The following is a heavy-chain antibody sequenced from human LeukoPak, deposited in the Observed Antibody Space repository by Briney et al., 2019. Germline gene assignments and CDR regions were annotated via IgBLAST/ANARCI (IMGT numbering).Heavy chain of an antibody. J-gene: IGHJ3*02. D-gene: IGHD3-22*01. V-gene: IGHV3-30*02. CDR1: GFTFSSYG. CDR3: ARANDSSGYSHAFDI. CDR2: IRYDGSNK. Sequence: GGSLRLSCAASGFTFSSYGMHWVRQAPGKGLEWVAFIRYDGSNKYYADSVKGRFTISRDNSKTTLYLQMNSLRAEDTAVYYCARANDSSGYSHAFDIWGKGTMVTVSS.